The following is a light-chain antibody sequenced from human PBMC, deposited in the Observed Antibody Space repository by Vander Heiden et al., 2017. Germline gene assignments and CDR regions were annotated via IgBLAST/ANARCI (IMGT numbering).Light chain of an antibody. CDR1: SSDVCAYSY. V-gene: IGLV2-14*03. CDR3: NSYTSSSTPYV. CDR2: DVS. Sequence: QSPLTQPASVSGSPGQSIPISFPGTSSDVCAYSYVFWYQHHPGKAPKLILFDVSARPSGVSNRFSGSKSGNTASLTISGLQAEDEADYYCNSYTSSSTPYVFGTGTKVTVL. J-gene: IGLJ1*01.